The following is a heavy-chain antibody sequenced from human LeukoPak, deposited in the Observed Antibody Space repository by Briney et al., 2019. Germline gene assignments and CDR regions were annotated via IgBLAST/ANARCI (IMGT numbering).Heavy chain of an antibody. CDR1: GGSISSYY. D-gene: IGHD3-10*01. Sequence: KPSETLSLTCTVSGGSISSYYWSWIRQPPGKGLEWIGYIYYSGSTNYNPSLKSRVTISVDTSKNQFSLKLSSVTAADTAVYYCARARGAANRYFDYWGQGTLVTVSS. CDR3: ARARGAANRYFDY. V-gene: IGHV4-59*08. CDR2: IYYSGST. J-gene: IGHJ4*02.